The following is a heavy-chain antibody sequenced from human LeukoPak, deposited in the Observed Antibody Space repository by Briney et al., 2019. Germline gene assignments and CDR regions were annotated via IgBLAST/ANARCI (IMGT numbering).Heavy chain of an antibody. CDR3: ARDSDYYDSRGSLGAY. D-gene: IGHD3-22*01. J-gene: IGHJ4*02. CDR2: IYSGGST. CDR1: GFTVSSNY. Sequence: AGGSLRFSCAASGFTVSSNYMSWVRQAPGKGLEWVSVIYSGGSTYYADSVKGRFTISRDNSKNTLYLQMNSLRAEDTAVYYCARDSDYYDSRGSLGAYWGQGTLVTVSS. V-gene: IGHV3-53*01.